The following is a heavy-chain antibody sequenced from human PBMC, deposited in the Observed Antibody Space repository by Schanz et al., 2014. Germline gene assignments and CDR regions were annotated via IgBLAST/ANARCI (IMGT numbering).Heavy chain of an antibody. CDR3: ARPRFDYGEVDY. V-gene: IGHV3-33*01. J-gene: IGHJ4*02. D-gene: IGHD4-17*01. CDR1: GFTFSSYG. Sequence: VQLVESGGGLVKPGRSLRLSCVASGFTFSSYGIHWFRQPAGKGLEWVAVIWNNGVTKYYADSVRGRFTISRDRFQNTLYLRMSSLRAEDTAVYYCARPRFDYGEVDYWGQGTLVTVSS. CDR2: IWNNGVTK.